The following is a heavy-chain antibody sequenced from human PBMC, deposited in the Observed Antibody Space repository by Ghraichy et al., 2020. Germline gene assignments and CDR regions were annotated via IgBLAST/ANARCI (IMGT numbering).Heavy chain of an antibody. CDR2: ISGSGDST. CDR3: AKTPGDIAVAGTFDY. J-gene: IGHJ4*02. Sequence: GESLKISCAASGFTFSSYALSWVRQAPGKGLDWVSVISGSGDSTYNADSVRGRLTISRDNSKNTVYLQINSLRAEDTAVYYCAKTPGDIAVAGTFDYWGQGILVTVSS. CDR1: GFTFSSYA. V-gene: IGHV3-23*01. D-gene: IGHD6-19*01.